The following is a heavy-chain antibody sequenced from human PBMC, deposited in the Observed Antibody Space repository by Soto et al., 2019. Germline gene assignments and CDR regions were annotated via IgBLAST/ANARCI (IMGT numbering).Heavy chain of an antibody. Sequence: PSETLSLTCTVSGGSVSSGSYYWSWIRQPPGKGLEWIGYIFYSGSTTYNPSLKSRVTISVDTSKDQFSLKLTSVTAADTAVYYCARRGQRGFFDYWGQGTRVTVSS. CDR2: IFYSGST. D-gene: IGHD3-3*01. J-gene: IGHJ4*02. V-gene: IGHV4-61*01. CDR3: ARRGQRGFFDY. CDR1: GGSVSSGSYY.